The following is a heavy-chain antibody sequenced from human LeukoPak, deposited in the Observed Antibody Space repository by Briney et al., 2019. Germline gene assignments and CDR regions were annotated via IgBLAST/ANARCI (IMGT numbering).Heavy chain of an antibody. V-gene: IGHV1-46*01. CDR2: INPSAGST. J-gene: IGHJ4*02. CDR1: GYTFTRYY. Sequence: ASVKVSCKASGYTFTRYYMHWVRQAPGQGLEWMGIINPSAGSTRYAQKFQGRVTMTRDTSTRTVYMELSSLRSEDTAVYYCARRPVVPEEGDFDYWGQGTLVTVSS. CDR3: ARRPVVPEEGDFDY. D-gene: IGHD2-2*01.